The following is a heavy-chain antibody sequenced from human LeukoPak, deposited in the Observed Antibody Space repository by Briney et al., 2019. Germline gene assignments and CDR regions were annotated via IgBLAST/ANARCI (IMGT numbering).Heavy chain of an antibody. D-gene: IGHD3-10*01. CDR1: GGSISSYY. J-gene: IGHJ4*02. CDR3: ARHGFGSILTGALIDY. Sequence: PSETLSLTCTVSGGSISSYYWGWIRQPPGKGLEWIGSFYYTGITYYNPSLKSRVTISVDASENQFSLKLSSVTAADTALYYCARHGFGSILTGALIDYWGQGTLVTVSS. CDR2: FYYTGIT. V-gene: IGHV4-39*01.